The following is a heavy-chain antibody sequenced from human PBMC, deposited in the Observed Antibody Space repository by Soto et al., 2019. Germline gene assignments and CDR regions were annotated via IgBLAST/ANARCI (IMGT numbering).Heavy chain of an antibody. CDR3: ARGLRDWFDP. D-gene: IGHD4-17*01. J-gene: IGHJ5*02. CDR1: GVSISSSSYY. Sequence: PSETLSLTCTVSGVSISSSSYYWGWIRQPPGKGLEWIGSIYYSGSTYYNPSLKSRVTISVDTSKNQFSLKLSSVTAADTAVYYCARGLRDWFDPWGQGTLVTVSS. V-gene: IGHV4-39*01. CDR2: IYYSGST.